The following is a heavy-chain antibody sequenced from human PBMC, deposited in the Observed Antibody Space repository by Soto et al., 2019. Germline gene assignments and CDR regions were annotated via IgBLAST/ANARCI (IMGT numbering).Heavy chain of an antibody. D-gene: IGHD4-17*01. CDR3: GNHYGCRGAFDI. Sequence: AGTLSLTGTVPGASISSYYWSWIRKPPGKGLEWMGYINSSGRTNYNPSPKSGITISVATTKNPFPLNLSSVTAAGTAVCYCGNHYGCRGAFDIWGQGTMVTVSS. CDR1: GASISSYY. V-gene: IGHV4-59*01. J-gene: IGHJ3*02. CDR2: INSSGRT.